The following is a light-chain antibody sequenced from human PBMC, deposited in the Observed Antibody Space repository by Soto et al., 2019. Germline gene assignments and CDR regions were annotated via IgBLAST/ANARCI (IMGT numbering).Light chain of an antibody. J-gene: IGLJ3*02. CDR3: SSYAASNNFNLE. CDR1: SSDVGGYNY. CDR2: EVT. V-gene: IGLV2-8*01. Sequence: QSVLTQPPSASGSPGQSVTISCTGTSSDVGGYNYVSWYQQYPGRAPKLIIYEVTKRPSGVPDRFSGSKSGNTASLTVSGLQAEDEADYFGSSYAASNNFNLEFAGGTKLTVL.